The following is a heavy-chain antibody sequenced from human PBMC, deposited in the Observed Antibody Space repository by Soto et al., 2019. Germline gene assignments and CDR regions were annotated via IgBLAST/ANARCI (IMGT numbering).Heavy chain of an antibody. D-gene: IGHD1-26*01. CDR3: ARGRDQPPVGLYFDS. Sequence: QVQLVQSGAEVKKPGSSVKVSCKASGDAFTNYIFDWVRKPPGQGLEWMGGIIPMLGTQKYEQTFQDRVTISADVSTGTAYLELTSLRFDDTAVYYCARGRDQPPVGLYFDSWGEGTRVTVSS. CDR2: IIPMLGTQ. J-gene: IGHJ4*02. V-gene: IGHV1-69*01. CDR1: GDAFTNYI.